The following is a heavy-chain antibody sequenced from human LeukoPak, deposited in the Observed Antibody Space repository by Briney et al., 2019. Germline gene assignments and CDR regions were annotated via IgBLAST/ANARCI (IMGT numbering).Heavy chain of an antibody. CDR2: ISSSSSYI. D-gene: IGHD1-26*01. Sequence: PGGSLRLSCATSGFTFSSYSMNWVRQAPGKGLEWVSSISSSSSYIYYADSVKGRFTISRDNAKNSLYLQMYSLRAEDTAVYYCARDSGSYRALAYWGQGTLVTVSS. CDR3: ARDSGSYRALAY. J-gene: IGHJ4*02. CDR1: GFTFSSYS. V-gene: IGHV3-21*01.